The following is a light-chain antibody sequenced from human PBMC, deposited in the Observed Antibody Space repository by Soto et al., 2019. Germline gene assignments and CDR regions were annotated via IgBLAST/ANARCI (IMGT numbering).Light chain of an antibody. CDR1: SSNIGAGYD. J-gene: IGLJ3*02. CDR3: QSYDTSLSGGV. V-gene: IGLV1-40*01. Sequence: QPVLTQPPSVSGAPGQRVTISCTRSSSNIGAGYDVHWYQQLPGTAPKLLIYGNSNRPSGVPVRFSGSKSGTSASLAITGLQAEDEADYYCQSYDTSLSGGVFGGGTKLTVL. CDR2: GNS.